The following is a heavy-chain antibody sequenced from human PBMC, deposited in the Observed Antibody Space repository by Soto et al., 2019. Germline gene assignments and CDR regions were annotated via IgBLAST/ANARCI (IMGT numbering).Heavy chain of an antibody. J-gene: IGHJ6*02. D-gene: IGHD4-17*01. CDR3: ARAPAGDYTLYHYYTMDV. V-gene: IGHV3-33*01. CDR1: GFTFSDHA. Sequence: QVQLVASGGGVVQPGTSLRLSCEASGFTFSDHAMHWVRQAPGKGLEWVAVVWFDGGNKFSPDSVKGRFTISRDNSKNTLFLQMNSLRVVDTAVYYCARAPAGDYTLYHYYTMDVWGQGTPVTVSS. CDR2: VWFDGGNK.